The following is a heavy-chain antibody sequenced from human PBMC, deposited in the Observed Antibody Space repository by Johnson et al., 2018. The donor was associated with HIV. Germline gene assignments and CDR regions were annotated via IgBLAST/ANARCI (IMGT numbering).Heavy chain of an antibody. CDR3: AREGAWEVRPGAFDI. V-gene: IGHV3-66*01. J-gene: IGHJ3*02. D-gene: IGHD1-26*01. CDR2: IYSGGST. Sequence: VQLVESGGGLVQPGGSLRLSCAASGFTVSSNYMSWVRQAPGKGLEWVSVIYSGGSTYYADSVQGRFTISRDNSKNTLYLQMNSLRAEDTAVYYCAREGAWEVRPGAFDIWGQGTMVTVSS. CDR1: GFTVSSNY.